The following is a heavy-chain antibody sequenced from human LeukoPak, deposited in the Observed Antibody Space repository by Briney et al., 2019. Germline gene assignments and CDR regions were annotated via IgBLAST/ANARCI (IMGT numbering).Heavy chain of an antibody. CDR1: GGSISTYY. CDR3: ARHDAGIAARPFDN. V-gene: IGHV4-4*09. D-gene: IGHD6-6*01. CDR2: IHASGPT. Sequence: SETLSLTCTVSGGSISTYYWSCIRRPPGKGLEWIAYIHASGPTNYNPSLKSRVTISVDTSKNQFSLKLSSVTAADTAVYYCARHDAGIAARPFDNWGQGTLVTVSS. J-gene: IGHJ4*02.